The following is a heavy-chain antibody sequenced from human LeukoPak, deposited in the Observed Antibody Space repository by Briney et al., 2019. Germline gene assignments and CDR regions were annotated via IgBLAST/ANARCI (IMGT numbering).Heavy chain of an antibody. V-gene: IGHV1-69*02. CDR2: IIPILGIA. CDR1: GGTFSSYT. D-gene: IGHD5-24*01. CDR3: ARAPKDGYNQRYFDY. Sequence: RWASVKVSCKASGGTFSSYTISWVRQAPGQGLEWMGRIIPILGIANYAQKFQGRVTITADKSTSTAYMGLSSLRSEDTAVYYCARAPKDGYNQRYFDYWGQGTLVTVSS. J-gene: IGHJ4*02.